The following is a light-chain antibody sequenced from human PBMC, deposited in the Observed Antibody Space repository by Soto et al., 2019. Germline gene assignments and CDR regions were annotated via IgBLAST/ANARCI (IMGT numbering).Light chain of an antibody. CDR2: GAS. CDR1: QSVSSY. V-gene: IGKV3-20*01. J-gene: IGKJ4*01. CDR3: QQYGNSPLT. Sequence: IVLTQSPVTLSLSPGERATLSCRASQSVSSYLAWYQQKPGQAPRLLIYGASSRATGIPDRFSGSGSGTEFTLTISRLETEDFAVYYCQQYGNSPLTFGGGTKVDIK.